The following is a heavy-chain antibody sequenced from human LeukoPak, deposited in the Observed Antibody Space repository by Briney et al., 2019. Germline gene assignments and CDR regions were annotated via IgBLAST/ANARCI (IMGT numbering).Heavy chain of an antibody. D-gene: IGHD5-24*01. CDR2: IIPILGIA. V-gene: IGHV1-69*04. CDR3: AREDSVEMATITDY. J-gene: IGHJ4*02. CDR1: GGTFSSYA. Sequence: SVKVSCKASGGTFSSYAISWVRQAPGQGLEWMGRIIPILGIANYAHKFQGRVTITADKSTSTAYMELSSLRSDDTAVYYWAREDSVEMATITDYWGQGTVVTVSS.